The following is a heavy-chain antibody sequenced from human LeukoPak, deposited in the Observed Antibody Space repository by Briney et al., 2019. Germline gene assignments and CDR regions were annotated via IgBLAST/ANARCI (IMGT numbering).Heavy chain of an antibody. CDR2: IYYSGST. CDR1: IDSISPYY. CDR3: ARDEGGYGFDY. J-gene: IGHJ4*02. D-gene: IGHD5-12*01. Sequence: PSETLSLTCTVSIDSISPYYWSWIRRPPGKGLEWIGYIYYSGSTNYNPSLKSRVTISVDTSKNQFSLKLSSVTAADTAVYYCARDEGGYGFDYWGQGTLVTVSS. V-gene: IGHV4-59*01.